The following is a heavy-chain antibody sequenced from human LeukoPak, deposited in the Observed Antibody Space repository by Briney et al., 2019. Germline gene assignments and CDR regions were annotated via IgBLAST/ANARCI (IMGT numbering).Heavy chain of an antibody. CDR2: INHSGST. D-gene: IGHD5-12*01. J-gene: IGHJ4*02. CDR3: VRDGYSGQRHDY. V-gene: IGHV4-34*01. CDR1: GGSFSGYY. Sequence: SETLSLTCAVYGGSFSGYYWSWIRQPPGKGLEWIGEINHSGSTNYNPSLKSRVTISVDTSKNQFSLKLSSVTAADTAVYYCVRDGYSGQRHDYWGQGTLVTVSS.